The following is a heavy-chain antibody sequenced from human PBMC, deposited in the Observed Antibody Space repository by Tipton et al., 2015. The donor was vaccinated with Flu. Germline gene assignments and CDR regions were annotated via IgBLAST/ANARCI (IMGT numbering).Heavy chain of an antibody. D-gene: IGHD1-26*01. CDR2: ISGYDGDT. Sequence: QLVQSGVEVKKPGASVKVSCKASGYTFSNYGITWVRQAPGQGLEWMGRISGYDGDTNYAEKLQGRVTMTTDTSTNTAYMELRSLKSDDTAMYYCARDRGSYNIHLEYHYYYGMDVWGQGTTVTVSS. J-gene: IGHJ6*02. CDR3: ARDRGSYNIHLEYHYYYGMDV. CDR1: GYTFSNYG. V-gene: IGHV1-18*01.